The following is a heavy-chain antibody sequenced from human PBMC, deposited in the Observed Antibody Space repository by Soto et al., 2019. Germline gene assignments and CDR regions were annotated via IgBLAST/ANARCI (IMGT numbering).Heavy chain of an antibody. CDR2: IISKTAGGTA. CDR1: GFIFSDAW. J-gene: IGHJ4*02. D-gene: IGHD3-10*01. Sequence: EVQLVESGGGLAKPGGSLRLSCAASGFIFSDAWMTWVRQTPGKGLEWVGRIISKTAGGTAAYAAPVKGRFSISRDDSKNMLFLEMNSLKTEDTGVSYCTTDYYFGSGTGDYWGQGTLVTVSS. V-gene: IGHV3-15*01. CDR3: TTDYYFGSGTGDY.